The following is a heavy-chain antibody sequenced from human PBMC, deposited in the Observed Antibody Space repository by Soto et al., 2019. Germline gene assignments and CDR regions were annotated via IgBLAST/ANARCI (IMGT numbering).Heavy chain of an antibody. CDR2: IYYSGST. CDR3: ARARYYYDSSGRIYYFDY. J-gene: IGHJ4*02. V-gene: IGHV4-31*03. CDR1: GGSISSGGYY. D-gene: IGHD3-22*01. Sequence: TLSLTCTVSGGSISSGGYYWSWIRQHPGKGLEWIGYIYYSGSTYYNPSLKSRVTISVDTSKNQFSLKLSSVTAADTAVYYCARARYYYDSSGRIYYFDYWGQGTLVTVSS.